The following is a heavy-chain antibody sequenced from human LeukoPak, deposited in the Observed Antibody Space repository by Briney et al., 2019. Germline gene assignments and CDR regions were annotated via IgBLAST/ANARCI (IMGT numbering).Heavy chain of an antibody. CDR3: ASARRFGELFTY. J-gene: IGHJ4*02. CDR1: GGSFSGYY. Sequence: PSETLSLTCAVYGGSFSGYYWSWIRQPPGKGLEWIGEINHSGSTNYNPSLKSRVTISVDTSKNQFSLKLSSVTAADTAVYYCASARRFGELFTYWGQGTLVTVSS. V-gene: IGHV4-34*01. D-gene: IGHD3-10*01. CDR2: INHSGST.